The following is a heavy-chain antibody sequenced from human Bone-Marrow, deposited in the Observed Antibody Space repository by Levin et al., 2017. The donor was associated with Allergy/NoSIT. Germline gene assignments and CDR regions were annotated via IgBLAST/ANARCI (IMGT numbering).Heavy chain of an antibody. D-gene: IGHD2-15*01. CDR2: ISWDSGKI. Sequence: GGSLRLSCAASGFTFGDYAMHWVRQVPGKGLEWVSRISWDSGKIAYADSVKGRFTISRDNAKKSLYLQMDSLRAEDTALYYCAKDKRGNIVVVVAAPGLDSWGPGTLVTVSS. CDR3: AKDKRGNIVVVVAAPGLDS. J-gene: IGHJ5*01. CDR1: GFTFGDYA. V-gene: IGHV3-9*01.